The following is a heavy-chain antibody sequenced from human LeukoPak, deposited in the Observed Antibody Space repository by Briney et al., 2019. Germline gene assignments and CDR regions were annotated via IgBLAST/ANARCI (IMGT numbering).Heavy chain of an antibody. CDR1: GGSFSGYY. CDR2: INHSGST. CDR3: ACLRLGELSSNYYYYGMDV. J-gene: IGHJ6*02. D-gene: IGHD3-16*02. Sequence: SETLSLTCAVYGGSFSGYYWSWIRQPPGKGLEWIGEINHSGSTNYNPSLKSRVTISVDTSKNQFSLKLSSVTAADTAVYYCACLRLGELSSNYYYYGMDVWGQGTTVTVSS. V-gene: IGHV4-34*01.